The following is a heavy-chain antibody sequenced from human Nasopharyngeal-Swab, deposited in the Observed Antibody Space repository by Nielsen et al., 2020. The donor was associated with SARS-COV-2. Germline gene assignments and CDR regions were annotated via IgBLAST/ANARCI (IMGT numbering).Heavy chain of an antibody. Sequence: GGSLRLSCAASGFTFSSYGMHWVRQAPGKGLEWVAVISYDGSNKCYADSVKGRFTISRDNSKNTLYLQMNSLRAEDTAVYYCAKAFGTAYYYDSSGYYYPDAFDIWGQGTMVTVSS. D-gene: IGHD3-22*01. CDR2: ISYDGSNK. CDR1: GFTFSSYG. V-gene: IGHV3-30*18. J-gene: IGHJ3*02. CDR3: AKAFGTAYYYDSSGYYYPDAFDI.